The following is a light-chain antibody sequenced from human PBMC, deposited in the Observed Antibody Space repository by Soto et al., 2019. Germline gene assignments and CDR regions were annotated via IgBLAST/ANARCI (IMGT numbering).Light chain of an antibody. CDR3: QQYSSIPIT. CDR2: WAS. J-gene: IGKJ5*01. CDR1: QSDLYSSNNKNC. Sequence: DSVMTQSPDSLVVSLGEGATINVKSSQSDLYSSNNKNCLAWFQKKPGQPPKXXIFWASTREFGVPDRFSGSSSGTDFNLTISSLQTEDVAVYYCQQYSSIPITFGQGTRLEI. V-gene: IGKV4-1*01.